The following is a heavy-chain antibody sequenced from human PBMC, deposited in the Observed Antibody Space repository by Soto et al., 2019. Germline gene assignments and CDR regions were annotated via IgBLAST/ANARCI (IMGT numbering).Heavy chain of an antibody. CDR3: ASHPGIAVAGKDGEVYGMDV. V-gene: IGHV3-30*03. Sequence: LRLSCAASGFTFSSYGMHWVRQAPGKGLEWVAVISYDGSNKYYADSVKGRFTISRDNSKNTLYLQMNSLRAEDTAVYYCASHPGIAVAGKDGEVYGMDVWGQGTTVTVSS. J-gene: IGHJ6*02. CDR1: GFTFSSYG. D-gene: IGHD6-19*01. CDR2: ISYDGSNK.